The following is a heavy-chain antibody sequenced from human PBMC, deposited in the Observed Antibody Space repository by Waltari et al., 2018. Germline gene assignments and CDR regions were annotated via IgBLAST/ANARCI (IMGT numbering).Heavy chain of an antibody. CDR2: VRGKWGPP. J-gene: IGHJ5*02. CDR3: AKDFDTSGYFPLGS. V-gene: IGHV3-23*04. Sequence: EVQLVDSGGDLVHPGGSLRLSCAASGFMFSNYAMTWVRQAPGKGVDWVSSVRGKWGPPYYADSLGGRFTISRDNSENTLYLQMDRLRADDTAVYYCAKDFDTSGYFPLGSWGQGTLVTVSS. CDR1: GFMFSNYA. D-gene: IGHD3-22*01.